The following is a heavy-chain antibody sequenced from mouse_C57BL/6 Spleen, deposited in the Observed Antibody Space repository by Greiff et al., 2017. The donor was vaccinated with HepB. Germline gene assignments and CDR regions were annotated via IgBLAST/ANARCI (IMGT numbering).Heavy chain of an antibody. J-gene: IGHJ1*03. Sequence: QVQLQQPGAELVRPGSSVKLSCKASGYTFTSYWMHWVKQRPIQGLEWIGNIDPSDSETHYNQKFKDKATLTVDKSSSTAYMQLSSLTSEDSAVYYCARRMRDHWYFDVWGTGTTVTVSS. CDR3: ARRMRDHWYFDV. V-gene: IGHV1-52*01. D-gene: IGHD3-3*01. CDR1: GYTFTSYW. CDR2: IDPSDSET.